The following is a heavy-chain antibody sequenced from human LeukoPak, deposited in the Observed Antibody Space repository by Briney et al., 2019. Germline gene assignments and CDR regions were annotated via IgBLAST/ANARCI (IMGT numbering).Heavy chain of an antibody. Sequence: PGGSLRLSCAASGLTFSDYYMTWIRQAPGKGLEWVSSISGSGTTTYSADSVRGRFTVSRDNAKNSVFLYMNSLRAEDTAVYYCAIQITMIVVVPYFDYRGQGTLVTVSS. CDR3: AIQITMIVVVPYFDY. CDR2: ISGSGTTT. V-gene: IGHV3-11*04. CDR1: GLTFSDYY. D-gene: IGHD3-22*01. J-gene: IGHJ4*02.